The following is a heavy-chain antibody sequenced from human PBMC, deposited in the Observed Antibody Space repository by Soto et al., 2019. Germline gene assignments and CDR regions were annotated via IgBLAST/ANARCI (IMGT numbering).Heavy chain of an antibody. V-gene: IGHV1-69*02. D-gene: IGHD2-2*01. CDR3: ASRGYCSSTSCYEGGLFDY. CDR1: GGTFSSYT. Sequence: GASVKVSCKASGGTFSSYTISWVRQAPGQGLEWMGRIIPILGIANYAQKFQGRVTITADKSTSTAYMELSSLRSEDTAVYYCASRGYCSSTSCYEGGLFDYWGQGTLVTVSS. CDR2: IIPILGIA. J-gene: IGHJ4*02.